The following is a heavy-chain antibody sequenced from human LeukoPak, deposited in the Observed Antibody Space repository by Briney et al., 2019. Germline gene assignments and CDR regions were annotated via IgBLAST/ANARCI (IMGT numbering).Heavy chain of an antibody. CDR2: MNPNSGNT. Sequence: ASVKVSCKASGYTFTSYDINWVRQATGQGLEWMGWMNPNSGNTGYAQKFQGRVSMTRNTSISTAYMELGSLRSEDTAVYYCALAVAGLDAFDIWGQGTMVTVSS. D-gene: IGHD6-19*01. CDR3: ALAVAGLDAFDI. CDR1: GYTFTSYD. J-gene: IGHJ3*02. V-gene: IGHV1-8*01.